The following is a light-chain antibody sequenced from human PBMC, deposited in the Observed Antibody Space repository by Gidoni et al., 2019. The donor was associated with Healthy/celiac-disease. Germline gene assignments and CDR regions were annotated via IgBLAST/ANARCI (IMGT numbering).Light chain of an antibody. CDR3: QSYDSSLSGYV. J-gene: IGLJ3*02. V-gene: IGLV1-40*01. CDR2: ANS. CDR1: SSNIGAGYD. Sequence: QSVLTQPPSVSGAPGLRVTISCTGSSSNIGAGYDVHWYQQLPGTAPKLLIYANSNRPSGVPDRFSGSKAGTSASLAITGLQAEDEADYYCQSYDSSLSGYVFGGGTKLTVL.